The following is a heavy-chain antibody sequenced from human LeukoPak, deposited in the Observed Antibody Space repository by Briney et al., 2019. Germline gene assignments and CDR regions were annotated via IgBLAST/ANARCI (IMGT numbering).Heavy chain of an antibody. Sequence: NTGGSLRLSCAASGFTFSSYSMNWVRQAPGKGLEWVSSISSSSSYIYYADSVKGRFTISRDNAKNSLYLQMNSLRAEDTAVYYCAGGYSSSWYRFDPWGQGTLVTVSS. CDR1: GFTFSSYS. CDR3: AGGYSSSWYRFDP. V-gene: IGHV3-21*01. J-gene: IGHJ5*02. CDR2: ISSSSSYI. D-gene: IGHD6-13*01.